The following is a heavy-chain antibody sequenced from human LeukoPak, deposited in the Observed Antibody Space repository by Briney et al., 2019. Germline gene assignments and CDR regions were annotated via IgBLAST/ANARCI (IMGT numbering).Heavy chain of an antibody. V-gene: IGHV1-69*05. CDR2: IIPIFGTA. CDR3: ARETAINFDY. J-gene: IGHJ4*02. Sequence: SVKVSCKASGYTFTSYGISWVRQAPGQGLEWMGGIIPIFGTASYAQKFQGRVTMTRDTSTSTVYMELSSLRSEDTAVYYCARETAINFDYWGQGTLVTVSS. CDR1: GYTFTSYG. D-gene: IGHD1-14*01.